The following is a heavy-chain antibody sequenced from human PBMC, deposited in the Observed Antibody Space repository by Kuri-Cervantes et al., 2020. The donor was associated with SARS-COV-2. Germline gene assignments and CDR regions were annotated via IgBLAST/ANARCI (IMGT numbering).Heavy chain of an antibody. J-gene: IGHJ4*02. CDR2: IRSKAYGGTT. CDR1: GFTFGDYA. CDR3: TTLGY. D-gene: IGHD3-16*01. V-gene: IGHV3-49*04. Sequence: GGSLRLSCTASGFTFGDYAMSWVRQAPGKGLEWVGFIRSKAYGGTTEYAASVKGRFTISRDDSKNTLYLQMNSLKTEDTAVYYCTTLGYWGQGTLVTVSS.